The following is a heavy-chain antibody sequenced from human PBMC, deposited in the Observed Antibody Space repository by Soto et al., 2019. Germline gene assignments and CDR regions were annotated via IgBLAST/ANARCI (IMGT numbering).Heavy chain of an antibody. Sequence: GGSLRLSCAASGFTVSRNYMTWVRQAPGKGLEWVSVIYSVGSTYYADSVKGRFTISRDNSKNTLYLQMNSLRAEDTAVYYCARSKLRYSYPVHNYYGMDVWGQGTTVTVSS. D-gene: IGHD3-9*01. CDR1: GFTVSRNY. CDR3: ARSKLRYSYPVHNYYGMDV. V-gene: IGHV3-53*01. CDR2: IYSVGST. J-gene: IGHJ6*02.